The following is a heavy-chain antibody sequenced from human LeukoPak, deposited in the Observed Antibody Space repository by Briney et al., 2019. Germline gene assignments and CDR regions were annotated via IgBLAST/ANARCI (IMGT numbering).Heavy chain of an antibody. CDR3: ARQNDYWSGRRYYFDY. CDR2: ISGYNGNT. V-gene: IGHV1-18*01. J-gene: IGHJ4*02. Sequence: GASVKVSCKASGYTFTSYGISWVRQAPGQGLEWMGWISGYNGNTNYAQKLQGRVTMTTDTSTSTAYMELRSLRSDDTAVYYCARQNDYWSGRRYYFDYWGQGTLVTVSS. CDR1: GYTFTSYG. D-gene: IGHD3-3*01.